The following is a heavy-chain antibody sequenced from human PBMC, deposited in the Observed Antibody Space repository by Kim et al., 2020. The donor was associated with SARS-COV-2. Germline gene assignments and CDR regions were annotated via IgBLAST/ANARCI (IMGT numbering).Heavy chain of an antibody. CDR2: ISYDGSNK. V-gene: IGHV3-30*04. J-gene: IGHJ3*02. D-gene: IGHD3-9*01. CDR1: GFTFSSYA. Sequence: GGSLRLSCAASGFTFSSYAMHWVRQAPGKGLEWVAVISYDGSNKYYADSVKGRFTISRDNSKNTLYLQMNSLRAEDTAVYYCARDQEYDILTGYYGQNAFDIWGQGTMVTVSS. CDR3: ARDQEYDILTGYYGQNAFDI.